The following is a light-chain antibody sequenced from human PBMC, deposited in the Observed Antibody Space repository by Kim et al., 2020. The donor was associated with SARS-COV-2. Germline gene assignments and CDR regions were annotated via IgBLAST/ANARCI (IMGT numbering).Light chain of an antibody. Sequence: GKTVTISCTRSSCSIASNYVQWYQQRPGSAPTTVIYEGKHRPSGVPDRFSGSIDSSSNSASLTISGLKTEDEADYYCQSYHGSYRVFGGGTQLTVL. CDR3: QSYHGSYRV. CDR1: SCSIASNY. V-gene: IGLV6-57*03. CDR2: EGK. J-gene: IGLJ3*02.